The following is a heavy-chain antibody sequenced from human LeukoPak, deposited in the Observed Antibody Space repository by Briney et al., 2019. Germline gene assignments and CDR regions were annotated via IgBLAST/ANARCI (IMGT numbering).Heavy chain of an antibody. CDR3: AHSWAVVAANSLDY. J-gene: IGHJ4*02. D-gene: IGHD2-15*01. CDR1: GFSLSTSGVG. Sequence: SGPTLVNPTQTLTLTCTFSGFSLSTSGVGVGWIRQPPGKALEWLALIYWNDDKRYSPSLKSRLTITKDTSKNQVVLTMTNMDPVDTATHYCAHSWAVVAANSLDYWGQGTLVTVSS. CDR2: IYWNDDK. V-gene: IGHV2-5*01.